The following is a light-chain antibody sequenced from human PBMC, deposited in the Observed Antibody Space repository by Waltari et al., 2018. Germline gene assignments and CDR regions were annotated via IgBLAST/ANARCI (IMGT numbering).Light chain of an antibody. CDR1: TSNVGKNH. J-gene: IGLJ1*01. CDR3: ITWDDSLGGYYV. CDR2: RNS. Sequence: QSVLTQAPSVSGTLGQRVAISCSGATSNVGKNHVYWYQQLPGTAPKLLIYRNSQRPSGVPDRFSASKSDTSASLTISGLRSEDEADYYCITWDDSLGGYYVFGTGTTVTVL. V-gene: IGLV1-47*01.